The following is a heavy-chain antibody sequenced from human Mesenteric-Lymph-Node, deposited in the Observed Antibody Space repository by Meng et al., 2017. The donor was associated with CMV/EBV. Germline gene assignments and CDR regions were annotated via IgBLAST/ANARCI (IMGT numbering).Heavy chain of an antibody. V-gene: IGHV3-74*01. Sequence: GGSLRLSCVTSGFTFSSYWMHWVRQAPGKGLVWVSRVNSDGTSTSYADSVKGRFTISRDNAENTLYLQMNSLRAEDTAVYYCTRGNSHAHDYWGQGTLVTVSS. J-gene: IGHJ4*02. CDR3: TRGNSHAHDY. CDR1: GFTFSSYW. D-gene: IGHD4-23*01. CDR2: VNSDGTST.